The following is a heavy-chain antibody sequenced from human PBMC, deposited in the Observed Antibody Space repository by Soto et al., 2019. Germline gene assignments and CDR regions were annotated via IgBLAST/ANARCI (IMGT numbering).Heavy chain of an antibody. Sequence: QVQLVQSGAEVKKPGASVKVSCKASGYTFTGYYIHWVRQAPGQGLEWMGWINPNSGDTNYPQKFQGRVTMTWDTSISTAYMELSSLTSDDTAKYYVAREGPRTTDRFDYWGLGTLVTVSS. CDR3: AREGPRTTDRFDY. J-gene: IGHJ4*02. CDR2: INPNSGDT. D-gene: IGHD1-7*01. CDR1: GYTFTGYY. V-gene: IGHV1-2*02.